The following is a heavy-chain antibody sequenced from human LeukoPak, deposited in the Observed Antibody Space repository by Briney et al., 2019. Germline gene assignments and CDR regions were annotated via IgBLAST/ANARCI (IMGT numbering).Heavy chain of an antibody. CDR2: ISSSSSTI. Sequence: GGSLRLSXAASGFTFSSYSMNWVRQAPGKGLEWDSYISSSSSTIYYADSVKDRFTISRDNAKNSLYLQVNSLRAEDTAVYYCARIPTYSSSRQLDYWGQGTLVTVSS. CDR1: GFTFSSYS. CDR3: ARIPTYSSSRQLDY. D-gene: IGHD6-13*01. V-gene: IGHV3-48*04. J-gene: IGHJ4*02.